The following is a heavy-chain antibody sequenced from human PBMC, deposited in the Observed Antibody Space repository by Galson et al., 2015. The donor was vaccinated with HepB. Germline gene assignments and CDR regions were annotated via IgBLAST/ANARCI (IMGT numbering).Heavy chain of an antibody. CDR1: GFTFTSSA. Sequence: SVKVSCKASGFTFTSSAVQWVRQARGRRLEWIGWIVVGSGNTNYAQKFQESVTITRDMSTSTAYMELSSLRSEDTAVYYCAAFGTRGGSPIDYWGQGTLVTVSS. CDR3: AAFGTRGGSPIDY. J-gene: IGHJ4*02. CDR2: IVVGSGNT. D-gene: IGHD2-15*01. V-gene: IGHV1-58*01.